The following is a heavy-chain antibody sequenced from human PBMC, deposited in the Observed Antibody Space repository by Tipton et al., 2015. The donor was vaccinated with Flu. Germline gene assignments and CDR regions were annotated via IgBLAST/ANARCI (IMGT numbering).Heavy chain of an antibody. CDR1: GGSVPGHY. CDR2: IYSSGHISSSGNT. V-gene: IGHV4-59*02. Sequence: TLSLTCAVSGGSVPGHYWSWIRQPPGKGLEWIGQIYSSGHISSSGNTIYNPSLNSRVTISEDPSKRQLSLKVDSVTPADTAVYYCARRDYSNYVSDPKSWFDPWGQGILVTVSS. CDR3: ARRDYSNYVSDPKSWFDP. J-gene: IGHJ5*02. D-gene: IGHD4-11*01.